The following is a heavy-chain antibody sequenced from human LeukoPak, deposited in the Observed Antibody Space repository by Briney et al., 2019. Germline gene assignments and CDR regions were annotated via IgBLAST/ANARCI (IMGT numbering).Heavy chain of an antibody. CDR3: ARPPTYSSFFDY. CDR2: IYPGDSDT. J-gene: IGHJ4*02. D-gene: IGHD6-13*01. CDR1: GYTFTRYW. Sequence: GESLKISCKGSGYTFTRYWIGWVRPMPGKGLEWMGIIYPGDSDTRYSPSFQGQVTISADKSISTAYLQWSSLKASDTAMYYCARPPTYSSFFDYWGQGTLVTVSS. V-gene: IGHV5-51*01.